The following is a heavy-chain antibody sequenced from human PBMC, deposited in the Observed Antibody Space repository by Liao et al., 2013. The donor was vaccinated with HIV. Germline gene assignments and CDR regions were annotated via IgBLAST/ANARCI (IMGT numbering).Heavy chain of an antibody. Sequence: QVQLQESGPGLVKPSETLSLTCTVSGASISGHYWNWIRQPAGKGLEWIGRIFTSGNSGSTNYNPSLKSRVTMSLDTSKNQISLNLSSVTAADTAVYYCARAQFLEWPVDYWGQGTLVTVSS. J-gene: IGHJ4*02. V-gene: IGHV4-4*07. D-gene: IGHD3-3*01. CDR3: ARAQFLEWPVDY. CDR2: IFTSGNSGST. CDR1: GASISGHY.